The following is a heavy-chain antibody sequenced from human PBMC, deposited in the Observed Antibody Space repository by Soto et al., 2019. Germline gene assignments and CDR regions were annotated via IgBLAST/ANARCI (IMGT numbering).Heavy chain of an antibody. CDR1: GYTFTSYG. CDR2: ISAYNGNT. J-gene: IGHJ4*02. Sequence: ASVKVSCKASGYTFTSYGISWVRQAPGQGLEWMGWISAYNGNTNYAQKLQGRVTMTTDTSTSTAYMELRSLRSDDTAVYYCARDLYSSGYYYGFDYWGQGTLVTVSS. V-gene: IGHV1-18*01. D-gene: IGHD3-22*01. CDR3: ARDLYSSGYYYGFDY.